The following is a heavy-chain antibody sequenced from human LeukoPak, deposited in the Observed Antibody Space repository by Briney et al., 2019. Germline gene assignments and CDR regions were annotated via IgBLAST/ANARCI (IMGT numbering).Heavy chain of an antibody. V-gene: IGHV3-74*01. CDR3: ARASLFYYYYMDV. CDR2: INGDGSST. Sequence: GGSLRLSCAASGFTFSSYWMHWVRQAPGKGLVWVSRINGDGSSTSYADSVKGRFTISRDNAKNTLYLQMNSLRAEDTAVYYCARASLFYYYYMDVWGKGTTVTVSS. J-gene: IGHJ6*03. CDR1: GFTFSSYW.